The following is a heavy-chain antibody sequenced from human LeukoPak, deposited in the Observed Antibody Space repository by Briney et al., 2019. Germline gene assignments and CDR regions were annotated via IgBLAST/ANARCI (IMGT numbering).Heavy chain of an antibody. CDR1: GFTFSSYG. CDR2: IWFDGSNK. V-gene: IGHV3-33*06. D-gene: IGHD6-19*01. J-gene: IGHJ6*02. Sequence: GGSLRLSCTASGFTFSSYGMHWVRQAPGKGLEWVAVIWFDGSNKYYADSVKGRLTISRDNSKSTLYLQMNSLRAEDTAVYYCAKAVAATGHYYFGMDVWGQGTTVTASS. CDR3: AKAVAATGHYYFGMDV.